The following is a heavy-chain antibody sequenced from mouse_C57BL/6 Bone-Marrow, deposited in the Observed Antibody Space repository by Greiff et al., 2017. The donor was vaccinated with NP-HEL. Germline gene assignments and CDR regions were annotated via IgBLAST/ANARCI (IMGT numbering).Heavy chain of an antibody. J-gene: IGHJ3*01. D-gene: IGHD1-1*01. CDR3: ASVLRGFAY. V-gene: IGHV5-4*03. CDR2: ISDGGSYT. CDR1: GFTFSSYA. Sequence: EVKLVESGGGLVKPGGSLKLSCAASGFTFSSYAMSWVRQTPEKRLEWVATISDGGSYTYYPDNVKGRFTISRDNAKNNLYLQMSHLKSEDTAMYYCASVLRGFAYWGQGTLVTVSA.